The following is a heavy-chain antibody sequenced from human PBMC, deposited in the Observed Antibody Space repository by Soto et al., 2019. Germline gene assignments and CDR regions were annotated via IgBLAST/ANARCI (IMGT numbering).Heavy chain of an antibody. D-gene: IGHD6-6*01. CDR3: VSAEYSSLWRPERTNWFDP. Sequence: QVQLVQSGAEVKKPGSSVKVSCKASGGTFSSYAISWVRQAPGQGLEWMGGIIPIFGTANYAQKFQGRVTITADESTSTAYMELSSLRSEDTAVYYCVSAEYSSLWRPERTNWFDPWGQGTLVTVSS. CDR1: GGTFSSYA. V-gene: IGHV1-69*01. J-gene: IGHJ5*02. CDR2: IIPIFGTA.